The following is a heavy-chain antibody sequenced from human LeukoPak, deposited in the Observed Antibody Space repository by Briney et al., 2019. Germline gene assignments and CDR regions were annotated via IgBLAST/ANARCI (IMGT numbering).Heavy chain of an antibody. D-gene: IGHD6-6*01. J-gene: IGHJ4*02. V-gene: IGHV4-31*03. CDR3: ARGVSSSSFELDY. Sequence: SETLSLTCTVSGGSISSGGYYWSWIRQHPGTGLEWIGYIYYSGSTYYNPSLKSRVTISVDTSKNQFSLKLSSVTAADTAVYYCARGVSSSSFELDYWGQGTLVTVSS. CDR1: GGSISSGGYY. CDR2: IYYSGST.